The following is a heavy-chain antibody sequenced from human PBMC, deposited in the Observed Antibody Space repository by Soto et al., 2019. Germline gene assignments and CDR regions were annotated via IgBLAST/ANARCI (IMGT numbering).Heavy chain of an antibody. J-gene: IGHJ5*02. CDR1: GDSISSRNW. CDR3: ARRKLEMMYVGWFDP. CDR2: IHHSGST. V-gene: IGHV4-4*02. Sequence: QVQLQESGPGLVKPSETLSLTCAVSGDSISSRNWWSWVRQTPGQGLEYIGEIHHSGSTNYNPSLKSRVAMSVDKSKNQFSLHLNSVTAADTAIYYCARRKLEMMYVGWFDPWGQGTLVTVSS. D-gene: IGHD2-8*01.